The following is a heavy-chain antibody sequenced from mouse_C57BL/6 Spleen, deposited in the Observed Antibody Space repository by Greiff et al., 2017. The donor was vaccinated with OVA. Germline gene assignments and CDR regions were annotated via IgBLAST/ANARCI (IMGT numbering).Heavy chain of an antibody. CDR1: GYAFSSSW. V-gene: IGHV1-82*01. CDR2: IYPGVGDT. J-gene: IGHJ4*01. D-gene: IGHD1-1*01. CDR3: ASGTDYDGSSYKAMDY. Sequence: QVQLKQSGPELVKPGASVKISCKASGYAFSSSWMNWVKQRPGKGLEWIGRIYPGVGDTNYNGKFKGKATLTADKSSSTAYMQLSSLTSEDSAVYFCASGTDYDGSSYKAMDYWGQGTSVTVSS.